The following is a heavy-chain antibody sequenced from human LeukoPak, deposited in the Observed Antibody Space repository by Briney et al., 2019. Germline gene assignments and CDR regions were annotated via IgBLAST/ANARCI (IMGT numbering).Heavy chain of an antibody. D-gene: IGHD1-26*01. V-gene: IGHV1-46*01. CDR1: GYTFTSYY. Sequence: GASVKVSCKASGYTFTSYYMHWVRQAPGQGLEWMGIINPSGGSPSYAQKFQGRVTMTRDTSTSTVYMELSSLRSEDTAVYYCARVRSGPGSMDVWGKGTTVTVSS. J-gene: IGHJ6*03. CDR2: INPSGGSP. CDR3: ARVRSGPGSMDV.